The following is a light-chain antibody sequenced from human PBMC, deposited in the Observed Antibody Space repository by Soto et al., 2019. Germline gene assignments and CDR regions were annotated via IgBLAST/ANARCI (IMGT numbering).Light chain of an antibody. CDR1: RSNIGSNT. V-gene: IGLV1-44*01. J-gene: IGLJ2*01. CDR3: GTWDDSLDGPI. CDR2: SSE. Sequence: QLVLTQPPSASGTPGQRVTISCSGSRSNIGSNTVNWYHHVPGTAPRLLMYSSEQRPSGVPDRFSDSKSGTSASLAISGLQSEDEGDYYCGTWDDSLDGPIFGGGTKLTVL.